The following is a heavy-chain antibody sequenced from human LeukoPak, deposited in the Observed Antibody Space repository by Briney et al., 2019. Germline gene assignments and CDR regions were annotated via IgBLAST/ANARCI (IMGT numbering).Heavy chain of an antibody. D-gene: IGHD4-17*01. CDR2: VTGGGDGT. CDR3: AKDPNGDYVGAFDS. J-gene: IGHJ3*01. Sequence: GGSLRLSCAASGLTFRNYAMTWVRQAPGKGLEWVSSVTGGGDGTSYADSMKGRFTVYRDNSKNTLYLQMNSLRAGDTAVYYCAKDPNGDYVGAFDSWGQGTLVTVSS. CDR1: GLTFRNYA. V-gene: IGHV3-23*01.